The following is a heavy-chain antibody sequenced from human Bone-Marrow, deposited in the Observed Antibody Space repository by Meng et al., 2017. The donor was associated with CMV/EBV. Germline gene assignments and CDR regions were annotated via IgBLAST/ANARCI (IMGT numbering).Heavy chain of an antibody. CDR1: GFSFSTSGVG. D-gene: IGHD2-15*01. J-gene: IGHJ4*02. V-gene: IGHV2-5*02. CDR3: AHSTPRPGWIAY. Sequence: QSALNKSGPALVKPTQNLTRACFFSGFSFSTSGVGVAWIRQPPGRALEWLALMYWDDYKRYSPSLKIRRTITKDTSKNQVVRTMTNMDPVDTATYDCAHSTPRPGWIAYWGQGTLVTVSS. CDR2: MYWDDYK.